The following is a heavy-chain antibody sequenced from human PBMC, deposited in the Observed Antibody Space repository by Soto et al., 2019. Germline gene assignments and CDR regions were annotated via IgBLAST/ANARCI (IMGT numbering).Heavy chain of an antibody. CDR1: GCTYTNSY. CDR3: ARGGGIVVVTGPYDR. D-gene: IGHD2-21*02. Sequence: SVMVSCEEWGCTYTNSYLNWVRQAPGQKKKRLGIINPSGGYTTYAQSFLGRVTMTSDTSTSTVHMELGSLTSEDTAVYYCARGGGIVVVTGPYDRWG. V-gene: IGHV1-46*03. CDR2: INPSGGYT. J-gene: IGHJ1*01.